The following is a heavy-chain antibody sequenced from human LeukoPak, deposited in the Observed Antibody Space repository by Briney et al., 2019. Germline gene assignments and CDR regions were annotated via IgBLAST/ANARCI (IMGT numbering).Heavy chain of an antibody. CDR2: ISWNSGSI. J-gene: IGHJ4*02. CDR1: GFTFDDYA. CDR3: AKAVSQHHFAN. D-gene: IGHD2-2*01. V-gene: IGHV3-9*01. Sequence: GRSLRLSCAASGFTFDDYAMHWVRQDPGKGLEWVSGISWNSGSIGYADSVKGRFTISRDNAKNSLYLQMNSLRAEDTALYYCAKAVSQHHFANWGQGTLVTVSS.